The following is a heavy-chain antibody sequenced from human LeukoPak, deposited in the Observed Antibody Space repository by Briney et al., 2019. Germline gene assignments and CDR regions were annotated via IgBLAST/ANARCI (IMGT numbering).Heavy chain of an antibody. CDR1: GTSIRSGSYY. Sequence: SETLSLTCTVTGTSIRSGSYYWGWIRQPPGKGLEWIGSIYYSGSTYYNPSLKSRVTISVDTSKNQFSLKLSSVTAADTAVYYCARDRKLLWFGELLSWFDPWGQGTLVTVSS. CDR2: IYYSGST. D-gene: IGHD3-10*01. V-gene: IGHV4-39*02. J-gene: IGHJ5*02. CDR3: ARDRKLLWFGELLSWFDP.